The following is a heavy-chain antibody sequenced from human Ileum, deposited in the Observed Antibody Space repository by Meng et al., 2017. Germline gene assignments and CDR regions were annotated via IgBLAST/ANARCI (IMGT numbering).Heavy chain of an antibody. J-gene: IGHJ4*02. Sequence: GGSLRLSCKGSGYTFTNFWIGWVRQLPGRGLEWMGIIFPGGSDIRYSPSFQGQVTLSADKSISTAYLQWSGLKASDTGMYYCARVGVGATTGFDYWGQGTLVTVSS. D-gene: IGHD1-26*01. V-gene: IGHV5-51*01. CDR3: ARVGVGATTGFDY. CDR1: GYTFTNFW. CDR2: IFPGGSDI.